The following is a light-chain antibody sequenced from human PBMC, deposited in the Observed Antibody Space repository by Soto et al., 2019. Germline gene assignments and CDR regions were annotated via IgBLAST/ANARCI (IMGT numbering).Light chain of an antibody. CDR3: QQLKSYPLT. Sequence: DIQLTQSPCFLSASVGDRVTITCRASQGIDNYLAWYQQKPGKAPQLLIYGATALESGVPSRFGGSGAGTEFTLTISSLQPEDFATYYCQQLKSYPLTYGGGTKVEIK. V-gene: IGKV1-9*01. J-gene: IGKJ4*01. CDR2: GAT. CDR1: QGIDNY.